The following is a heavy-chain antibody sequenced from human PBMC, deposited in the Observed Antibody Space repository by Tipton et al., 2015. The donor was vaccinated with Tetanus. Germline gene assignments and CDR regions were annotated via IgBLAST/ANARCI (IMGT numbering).Heavy chain of an antibody. Sequence: QLVQSGAEVKKPGASVKISCKTSGYTFASFHMHWARQAPGQGLDWMGTINPSGGLTGYAQKFKGRVIMTRDTATSTVYLELISLTSEDTAVYYCARERGNRGNAFDTWGQGTLVTVSS. CDR2: INPSGGLT. V-gene: IGHV1-46*01. D-gene: IGHD2/OR15-2a*01. J-gene: IGHJ3*02. CDR1: GYTFASFH. CDR3: ARERGNRGNAFDT.